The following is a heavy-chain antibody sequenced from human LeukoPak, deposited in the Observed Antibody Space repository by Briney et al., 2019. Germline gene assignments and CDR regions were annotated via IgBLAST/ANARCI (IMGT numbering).Heavy chain of an antibody. Sequence: PGRSLRLSCAASGFTFSSYGMHWVRQAPGKGLEWVAVIWYDGSNKYYADSVKGRFTISRDNSKNTLYLQMNSLRAEDTAIYYCAKHYYDSSGLVNFDYWGQGTLVTVSS. CDR1: GFTFSSYG. V-gene: IGHV3-33*06. CDR3: AKHYYDSSGLVNFDY. CDR2: IWYDGSNK. J-gene: IGHJ4*02. D-gene: IGHD3-22*01.